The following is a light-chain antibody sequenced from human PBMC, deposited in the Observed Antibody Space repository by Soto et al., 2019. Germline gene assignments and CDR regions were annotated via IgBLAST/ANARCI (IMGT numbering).Light chain of an antibody. V-gene: IGKV1-39*01. CDR3: QQSYSNLWT. CDR1: QSISSY. Sequence: DIQMTQSPSSLSASVGDRVTITCRASQSISSYLNWYQQKPGKAPTPLIYAASSLQSGVPSRFSGSGSGTDFTLTISSLQPEDFATYYCQQSYSNLWTFGQGAKVEIK. CDR2: AAS. J-gene: IGKJ1*01.